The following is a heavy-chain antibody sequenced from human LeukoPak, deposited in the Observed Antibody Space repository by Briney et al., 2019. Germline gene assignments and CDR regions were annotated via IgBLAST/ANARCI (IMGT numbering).Heavy chain of an antibody. CDR2: IKQDGSEK. V-gene: IGHV3-7*01. Sequence: GRSLRLSCAASGFTFSSNWMSWVRQAPGKGLEWVANIKQDGSEKYYVDSVKGRFTISRDNAKNSLYLQMNSLRAEDTAVYYCARDPPLITTAGSRYFQHWGQGTLVTVSS. D-gene: IGHD6-13*01. CDR1: GFTFSSNW. CDR3: ARDPPLITTAGSRYFQH. J-gene: IGHJ1*01.